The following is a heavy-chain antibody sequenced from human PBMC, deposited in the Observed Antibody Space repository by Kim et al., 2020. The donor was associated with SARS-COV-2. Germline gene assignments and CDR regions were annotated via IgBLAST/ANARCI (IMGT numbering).Heavy chain of an antibody. CDR2: K. V-gene: IGHV2-5*01. CDR3: AHRGSIHAFDI. Sequence: KRDSPSLKSRLTITRDTSKNQVVLTMTNMDPVDTATYYCAHRGSIHAFDIWGQGTLVTVSS. D-gene: IGHD2-2*01. J-gene: IGHJ3*02.